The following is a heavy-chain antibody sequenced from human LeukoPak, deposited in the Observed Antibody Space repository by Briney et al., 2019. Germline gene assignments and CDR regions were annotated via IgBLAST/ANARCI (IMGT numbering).Heavy chain of an antibody. CDR3: VRGRGVPEYYFDY. V-gene: IGHV3-74*01. D-gene: IGHD2-2*01. CDR2: IKTDGSST. CDR1: GFTFSSYW. J-gene: IGHJ4*02. Sequence: GGSLRLSCANSGFTFSSYWMHWVRQAPGKGLVWVSRIKTDGSSTTYADFVQGRFTISRDNAKNTLYLQMNSLRADDTAVYYCVRGRGVPEYYFDYWGQGTLDTVSS.